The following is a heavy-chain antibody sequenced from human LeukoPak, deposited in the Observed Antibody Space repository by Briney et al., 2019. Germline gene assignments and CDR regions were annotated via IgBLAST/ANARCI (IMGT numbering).Heavy chain of an antibody. Sequence: GGSLRLSCATSGFSFADYAMSWVRQAPGKGLEWLSGVTGSGRTTFYADSVKGRFTISRDNSKTTLYLQMNSLRAEDTAIYYCAKDSSSWYSIPLFDYWGQGTLVTVSS. D-gene: IGHD6-13*01. CDR1: GFSFADYA. CDR2: VTGSGRTT. V-gene: IGHV3-23*01. CDR3: AKDSSSWYSIPLFDY. J-gene: IGHJ4*02.